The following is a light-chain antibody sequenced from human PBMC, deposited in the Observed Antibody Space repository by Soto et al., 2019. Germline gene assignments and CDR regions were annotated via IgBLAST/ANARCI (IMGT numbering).Light chain of an antibody. CDR1: SSDVGTYNY. V-gene: IGLV2-14*01. CDR2: GVT. J-gene: IGLJ2*01. Sequence: QSALTQPASVSGSPGQSITISCTGTSSDVGTYNYVSWYQQHPGKAPKLIIYGVTNRPSGVSNRFSGSKSGNTASLTISGLQAEDEAGYYCSSYTSSAFVVFGGGTKLTV. CDR3: SSYTSSAFVV.